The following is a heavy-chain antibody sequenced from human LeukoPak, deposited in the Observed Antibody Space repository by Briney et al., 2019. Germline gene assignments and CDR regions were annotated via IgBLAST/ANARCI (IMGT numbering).Heavy chain of an antibody. V-gene: IGHV3-74*01. Sequence: GGSLRLSCAASGFTFSIYWMHWVRQPPGKGLVWVSRINSDGSSTSYADSMKGRFTISRDNAKNTLYLQMNSLRVEDTALYYCARDAPGNTALDYWGQGSLVTVSS. J-gene: IGHJ4*02. D-gene: IGHD5-18*01. CDR2: INSDGSST. CDR3: ARDAPGNTALDY. CDR1: GFTFSIYW.